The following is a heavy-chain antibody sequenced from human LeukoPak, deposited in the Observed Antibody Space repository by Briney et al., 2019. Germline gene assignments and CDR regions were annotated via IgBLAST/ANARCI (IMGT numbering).Heavy chain of an antibody. J-gene: IGHJ4*02. CDR1: GFTFSNYD. CDR2: ITSSSRTI. CDR3: ARPTTVALDY. V-gene: IGHV3-48*02. D-gene: IGHD4-23*01. Sequence: PGGSLRLSCAASGFTFSNYDMNWVRQPPGKGLEWVSYITSSSRTINYADSVKGRFTVSRDNAKNSLFLQVDSLRDEDTAVYYCARPTTVALDYWGQGTLVTVSS.